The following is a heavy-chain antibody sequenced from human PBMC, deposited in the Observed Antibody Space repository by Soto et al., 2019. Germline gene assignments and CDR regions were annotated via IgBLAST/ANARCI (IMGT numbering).Heavy chain of an antibody. D-gene: IGHD6-13*01. J-gene: IGHJ6*02. CDR2: IIPIFGTA. CDR1: GYTFTGYY. V-gene: IGHV1-69*06. Sequence: SVEVSCKACGYTFTGYYMPWVRQAPGQGLEWMGGIIPIFGTANYAQKFQGRVTITADKSTSSAYMELSSLRSEDTAVYYCARVTAALPQRYYSGMDVWGQGTTVTVSS. CDR3: ARVTAALPQRYYSGMDV.